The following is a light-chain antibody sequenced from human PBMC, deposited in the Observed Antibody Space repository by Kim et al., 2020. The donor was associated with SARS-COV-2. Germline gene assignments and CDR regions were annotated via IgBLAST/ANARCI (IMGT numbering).Light chain of an antibody. Sequence: GHKVTTSCAESSSNIGNNYVSWYQEVPETAHKLVIYDNNKRPSGFHDVFSGSTFGTSATLGISGLQSGDVADYYCETWDSSLSAVVFGGGPQLTVL. J-gene: IGLJ2*01. CDR3: ETWDSSLSAVV. CDR2: DNN. V-gene: IGLV1-51*01. CDR1: SSNIGNNY.